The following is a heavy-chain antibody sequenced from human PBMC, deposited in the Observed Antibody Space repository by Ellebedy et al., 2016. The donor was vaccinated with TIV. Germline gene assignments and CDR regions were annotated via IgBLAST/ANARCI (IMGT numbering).Heavy chain of an antibody. Sequence: GESLKISCVASGFAFTPYSINWVRQAPGKGLEWVSSISGRNTYIYYADSVKGRFTISRDNAKNSVFLQMNSLTTEDTAVYYCARDGVSESGSIFYFDHWGQGTVVTVSS. J-gene: IGHJ4*02. V-gene: IGHV3-21*01. CDR1: GFAFTPYS. CDR3: ARDGVSESGSIFYFDH. D-gene: IGHD3-3*01. CDR2: ISGRNTYI.